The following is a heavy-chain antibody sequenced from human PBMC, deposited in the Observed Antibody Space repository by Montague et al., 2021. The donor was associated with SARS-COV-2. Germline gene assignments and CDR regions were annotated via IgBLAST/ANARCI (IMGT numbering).Heavy chain of an antibody. J-gene: IGHJ6*03. D-gene: IGHD3-22*01. Sequence: SLRLSCAASGFTFSSYDMHWVRQATGKGLEWVSAIGTAGDTYYPGSVKGRFTISRENAKNSLYLQTNSLRAGDTAVYYCARGHHYYDSSGYLGAGYYYYYMDVWGKGTTVTVSS. CDR1: GFTFSSYD. V-gene: IGHV3-13*01. CDR2: IGTAGDT. CDR3: ARGHHYYDSSGYLGAGYYYYYMDV.